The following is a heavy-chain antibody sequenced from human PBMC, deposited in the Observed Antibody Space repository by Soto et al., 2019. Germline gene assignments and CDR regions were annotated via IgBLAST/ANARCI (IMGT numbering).Heavy chain of an antibody. CDR1: GRSVSSSTDY. CDR3: SRLFADEGYYYYYGMDV. D-gene: IGHD2-21*01. Sequence: SETLSRTGTVSGRSVSSSTDYWGWIRQPPGKGLEWIGSIYYSGSTYYNPSLKSRVTISVDTSKNQFSLKLSSVTAADTAVYYCSRLFADEGYYYYYGMDVWGQGTTVT. CDR2: IYYSGST. V-gene: IGHV4-39*01. J-gene: IGHJ6*02.